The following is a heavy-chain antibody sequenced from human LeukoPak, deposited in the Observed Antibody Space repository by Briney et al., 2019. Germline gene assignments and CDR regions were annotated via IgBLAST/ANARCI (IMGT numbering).Heavy chain of an antibody. Sequence: GSPRLSCAASGFTFSSYSMNWVCQAPGKGLEWVSSISGSSSYIYYADSVKGRFTISRDNAKNSLYLQMNSMRAEDTPVYYCARERAYYYDSSGHREGYGMDDWGQGTTVTVSS. CDR2: ISGSSSYI. CDR1: GFTFSSYS. D-gene: IGHD3-22*01. CDR3: ARERAYYYDSSGHREGYGMDD. V-gene: IGHV3-21*01. J-gene: IGHJ6*02.